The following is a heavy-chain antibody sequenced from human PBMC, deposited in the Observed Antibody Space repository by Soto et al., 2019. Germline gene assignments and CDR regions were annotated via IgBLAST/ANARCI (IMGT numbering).Heavy chain of an antibody. CDR1: GGTFSSYA. Sequence: GASVKVSCKASGGTFSSYAISWVRQAPGQGLEWMGGIIPIFGIANYAQKFQGRVTITADESTSTAYMELSSLRSEDTAVYYCARAVAVAAAAWFDPWGQGTLVTVSS. J-gene: IGHJ5*02. V-gene: IGHV1-69*13. D-gene: IGHD6-19*01. CDR2: IIPIFGIA. CDR3: ARAVAVAAAAWFDP.